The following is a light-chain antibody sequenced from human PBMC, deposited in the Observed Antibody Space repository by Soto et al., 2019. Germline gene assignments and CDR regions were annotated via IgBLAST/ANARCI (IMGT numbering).Light chain of an antibody. CDR3: QQYGSSAT. CDR2: GAS. V-gene: IGKV3-20*01. CDR1: QSVSGRY. J-gene: IGKJ1*01. Sequence: EIVLTESPGTLSLSPGESATLSCRASQSVSGRYVAWYQQSPGLAPRLLVYGASRRATGIPDRFRGSGSGTDFTLPISRLEPEDFAVYYCQQYGSSATFGQGTNADIK.